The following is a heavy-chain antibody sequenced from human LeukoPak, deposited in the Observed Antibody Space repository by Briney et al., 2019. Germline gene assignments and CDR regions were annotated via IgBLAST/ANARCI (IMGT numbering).Heavy chain of an antibody. CDR3: ARDSEGSYRSSDYYYGMDV. V-gene: IGHV3-33*01. D-gene: IGHD1-26*01. J-gene: IGHJ6*02. CDR2: IWYDGSNK. Sequence: GGSLRLSCAASGFTFSSYGMHWVRQAPGKGLEWVAVIWYDGSNKYYADSVEGRFTISRDNSKNTLYLQMNSLRAEDTAVYYCARDSEGSYRSSDYYYGMDVWGQGTTVTVSS. CDR1: GFTFSSYG.